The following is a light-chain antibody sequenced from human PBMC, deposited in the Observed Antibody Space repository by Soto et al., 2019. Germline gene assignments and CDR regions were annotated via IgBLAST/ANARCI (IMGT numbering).Light chain of an antibody. V-gene: IGKV3-20*01. CDR1: QSVSNNY. Sequence: EIVLTQSPGTLSLSPGERAALSCRASQSVSNNYLAWYQQKPGQAPRLLIYGASSRATGIPDRFSGSGSETDFTLTISRLEPEDFAVYYCQQYGSSPRTFGQGTKLEIK. CDR3: QQYGSSPRT. CDR2: GAS. J-gene: IGKJ2*01.